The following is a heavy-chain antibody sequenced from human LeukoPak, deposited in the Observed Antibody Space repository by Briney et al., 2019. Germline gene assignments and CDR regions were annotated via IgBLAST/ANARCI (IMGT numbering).Heavy chain of an antibody. CDR2: ISSSSSYI. CDR3: ARFGLLLWFNPISRVGPYYFDY. D-gene: IGHD3-10*01. CDR1: GFTFSSYS. V-gene: IGHV3-21*01. J-gene: IGHJ4*02. Sequence: PGGSLRLSCAASGFTFSSYSMNWVRQAPGKGLEWVSSISSSSSYIYYADSVKGRFTISRDNAKNSLYLQMNSLRAEDTAVYYCARFGLLLWFNPISRVGPYYFDYWGQGTLVTVSS.